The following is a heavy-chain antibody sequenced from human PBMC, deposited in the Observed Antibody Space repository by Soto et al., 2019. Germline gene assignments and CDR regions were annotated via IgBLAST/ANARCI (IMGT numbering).Heavy chain of an antibody. CDR3: ARHRRATVTTRGEGGYYYYMDV. CDR2: IYPGDSDT. D-gene: IGHD4-4*01. J-gene: IGHJ6*03. V-gene: IGHV5-51*01. Sequence: GESLKISCKGSGYSFTSYWIGWVRQMPGKGLEWMGIIYPGDSDTRYSPSFQGQVTISADKSISTAYLQWSSLKASDTAMYYCARHRRATVTTRGEGGYYYYMDVWGKGTTVTVSS. CDR1: GYSFTSYW.